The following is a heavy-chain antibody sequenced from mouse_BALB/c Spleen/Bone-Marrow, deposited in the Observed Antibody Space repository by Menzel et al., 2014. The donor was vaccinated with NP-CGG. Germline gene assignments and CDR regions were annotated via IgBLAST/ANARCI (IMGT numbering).Heavy chain of an antibody. J-gene: IGHJ1*01. CDR3: ARVYGWYFDV. CDR1: GFTFSSYG. Sequence: EVKLVESGGGLVQPGGSLKLSCVASGFTFSSYGMSWVRQTPDKRLELVATINNNGGSTYYPDSVKGQFTISRDNAKNTLYLQMSSLKSEDTAMYYSARVYGWYFDVRGAGTTVTVSS. D-gene: IGHD1-1*01. CDR2: INNNGGST. V-gene: IGHV5-6-3*01.